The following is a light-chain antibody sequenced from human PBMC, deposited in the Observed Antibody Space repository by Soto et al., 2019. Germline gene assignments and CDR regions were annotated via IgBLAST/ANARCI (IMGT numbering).Light chain of an antibody. CDR3: QQHDILPIT. V-gene: IGKV3-11*01. Sequence: EILLTQSPATLSLSPGERATLXXRASETIRGLLAWYQQRPGQPPRXIIYDTSNRATGIPARFSGSGSGTEFTLTISRLEPEDFALYYCQQHDILPITFGQGTRLEIK. CDR1: ETIRGL. CDR2: DTS. J-gene: IGKJ5*01.